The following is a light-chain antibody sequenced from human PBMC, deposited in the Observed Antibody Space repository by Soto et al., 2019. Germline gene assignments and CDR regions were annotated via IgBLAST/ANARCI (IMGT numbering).Light chain of an antibody. J-gene: IGKJ2*01. Sequence: DIQMTQSPSSLSASVGDRVTITRRAGQSISSYLNWYQQKPGTAPKLLIYAASSLQSGVPSRFSGSGSGTDFTLTISSLQPEDFATYHCQQSYSTPYTFGQGTKVDIK. CDR2: AAS. CDR3: QQSYSTPYT. CDR1: QSISSY. V-gene: IGKV1-39*01.